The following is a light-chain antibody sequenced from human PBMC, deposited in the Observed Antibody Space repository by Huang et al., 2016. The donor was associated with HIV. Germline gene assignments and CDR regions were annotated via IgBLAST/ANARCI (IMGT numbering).Light chain of an antibody. V-gene: IGKV1-9*01. CDR2: AAS. CDR3: QQLDSYPIT. Sequence: IQLTQSPSSLSASVGDRVTLTCRASQGISHYLAWYQQQPGKAPKLLIYAASTLYTGVPSRFSGSGSGKDFILTISSLQPEDFATYYCQQLDSYPITFGGGTKVDIK. J-gene: IGKJ4*01. CDR1: QGISHY.